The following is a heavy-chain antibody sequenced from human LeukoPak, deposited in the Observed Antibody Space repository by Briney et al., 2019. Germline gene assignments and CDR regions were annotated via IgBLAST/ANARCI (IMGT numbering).Heavy chain of an antibody. CDR1: GGSISSGSYY. J-gene: IGHJ5*02. D-gene: IGHD1-26*01. Sequence: PSETLSLTCTVSGGSISSGSYYWSWIRQPAGKGLEWIGRIYTSGSTNYNPSLKSRVTISVDTSKNQFSLKLSSVTAADTAVYYCARYVTVGYSFDPWGQGTLVTVSS. CDR2: IYTSGST. CDR3: ARYVTVGYSFDP. V-gene: IGHV4-61*02.